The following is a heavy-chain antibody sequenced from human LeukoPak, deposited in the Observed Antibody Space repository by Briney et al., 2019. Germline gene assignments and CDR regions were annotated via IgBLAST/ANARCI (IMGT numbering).Heavy chain of an antibody. CDR3: ARHDGSGWYVY. CDR1: GDPMSRYY. V-gene: IGHV4-59*01. Sequence: PSETLSLTCAVSGDPMSRYYWSWIRQPPGKGLEWIGYIYYSGSTDYNPSLRSRVTISVDTSKKQFSLNLRAVTAADTAMYYCARHDGSGWYVYWGQGTLVTVSS. CDR2: IYYSGST. J-gene: IGHJ4*02. D-gene: IGHD6-19*01.